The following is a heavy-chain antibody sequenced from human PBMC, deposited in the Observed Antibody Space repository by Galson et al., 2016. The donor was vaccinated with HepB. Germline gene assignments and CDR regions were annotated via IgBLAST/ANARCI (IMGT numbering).Heavy chain of an antibody. V-gene: IGHV3-7*01. CDR3: VSQTGPTF. Sequence: SLRLSCAASGFNFWDYWMSWVRQAPGKGPEWVANIKEDGSQKDYVDSVKDRFTISRDNDKNSLYLQMNSLRAEDTAVYYCVSQTGPTFWGQGTLVTVSS. D-gene: IGHD3-9*01. CDR2: IKEDGSQK. CDR1: GFNFWDYW. J-gene: IGHJ4*02.